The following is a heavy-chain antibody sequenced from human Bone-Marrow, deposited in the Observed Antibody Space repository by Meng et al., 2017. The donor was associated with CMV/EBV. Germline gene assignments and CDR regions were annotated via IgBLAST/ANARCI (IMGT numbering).Heavy chain of an antibody. CDR1: GYTFTSYD. D-gene: IGHD1-7*01. Sequence: ASVKVSCKASGYTFTSYDINWVRQATGQGLEWMGWMNPNSGNTGYAQKFQGRVTITRNTSISTAYMELSSLRSDDTAVYYCARTQYNWNYLRYWGQGTLVTVSS. CDR2: MNPNSGNT. CDR3: ARTQYNWNYLRY. J-gene: IGHJ4*02. V-gene: IGHV1-8*03.